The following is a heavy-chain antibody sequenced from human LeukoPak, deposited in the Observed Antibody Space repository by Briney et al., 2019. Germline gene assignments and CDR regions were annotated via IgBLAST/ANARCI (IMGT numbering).Heavy chain of an antibody. CDR1: GFTFSSYA. CDR3: ARQGLYDILTGYYPPALDY. V-gene: IGHV3-23*01. CDR2: ISGSGGST. Sequence: GGSLRLSCAASGFTFSSYAMSWVRQAPGKGLEWVSAISGSGGSTYYADSVKGRFTISRDNSKNTLYLQMNSLRAEDTAVYYCARQGLYDILTGYYPPALDYWGQGTLVTVSS. J-gene: IGHJ4*02. D-gene: IGHD3-9*01.